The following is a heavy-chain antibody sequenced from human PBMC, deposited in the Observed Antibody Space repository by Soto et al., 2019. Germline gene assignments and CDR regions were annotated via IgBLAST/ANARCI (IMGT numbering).Heavy chain of an antibody. D-gene: IGHD2-21*01. CDR1: GFTFNTYD. CDR2: ITTSSAYI. Sequence: EVQLVESGGGLVKPGGSLRLSCAASGFTFNTYDMNWVRQAPGKGLEWVSFITTSSAYIYYADSLKGRITISRDNAKNSLFLQMNSLRAEDTSVYYCVRSATARLLRHSWFDTWGQGTLVTVSS. J-gene: IGHJ5*02. V-gene: IGHV3-21*01. CDR3: VRSATARLLRHSWFDT.